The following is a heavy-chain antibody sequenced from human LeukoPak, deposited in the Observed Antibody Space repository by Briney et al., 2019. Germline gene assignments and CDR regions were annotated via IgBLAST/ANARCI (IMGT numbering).Heavy chain of an antibody. Sequence: GGSLRLSCAGSGFTFSSYSMHWVRQAPGKGLEWVSSISSSSIYIYYADSLKGRFTISRDNAKNSLYLQMNSLRAHDPAVYYWARKTYYSGGSCYKGNAFDIWGQGTMVTVSS. V-gene: IGHV3-21*01. CDR2: ISSSSIYI. CDR1: GFTFSSYS. J-gene: IGHJ3*02. CDR3: ARKTYYSGGSCYKGNAFDI. D-gene: IGHD2-15*01.